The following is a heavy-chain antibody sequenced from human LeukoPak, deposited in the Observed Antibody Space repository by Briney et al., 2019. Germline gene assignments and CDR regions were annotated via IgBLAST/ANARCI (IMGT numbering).Heavy chain of an antibody. V-gene: IGHV4-4*07. CDR3: ARHEEVGATTGGPIDY. Sequence: SETLSLTCTVSGGSISSYYWSWIRQPAGKGLEWIGRIYTSGSTNYNPSLKSRVTMSVDTSKNQFSLKLSSVTAADTAVYYCARHEEVGATTGGPIDYWGQGTLVTVSS. CDR2: IYTSGST. J-gene: IGHJ4*02. CDR1: GGSISSYY. D-gene: IGHD1-26*01.